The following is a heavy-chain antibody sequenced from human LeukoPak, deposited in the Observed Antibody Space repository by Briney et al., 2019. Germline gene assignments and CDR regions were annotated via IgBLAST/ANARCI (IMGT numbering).Heavy chain of an antibody. V-gene: IGHV1-18*01. CDR3: AYGSGVEDLYYYYYYGMDV. J-gene: IGHJ6*02. D-gene: IGHD3-10*01. Sequence: GSSVKVSCKASGYTFTSYGISWVRQAPGQGLEWMGWISAYNGNTNYAQKLQGRVTMTTDTSTSTAYMELRSLRSDDTAVYYCAYGSGVEDLYYYYYYGMDVWGQGTTVTVSS. CDR1: GYTFTSYG. CDR2: ISAYNGNT.